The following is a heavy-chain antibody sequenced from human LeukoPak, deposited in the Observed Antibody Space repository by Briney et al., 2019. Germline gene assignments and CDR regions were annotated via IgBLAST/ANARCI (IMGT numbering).Heavy chain of an antibody. D-gene: IGHD6-13*01. V-gene: IGHV1-2*02. Sequence: ASVKVSCKASGYTFTDYSMHWVRQAPGQGLEWMGWINPNSGCTDYAQKFQGRVTLNRVKPISTAYLQVTRLTSDDTAVYFCVRDMIAAAGGGGWGQGTLVTVSS. CDR1: GYTFTDYS. CDR3: VRDMIAAAGGGG. J-gene: IGHJ4*02. CDR2: INPNSGCT.